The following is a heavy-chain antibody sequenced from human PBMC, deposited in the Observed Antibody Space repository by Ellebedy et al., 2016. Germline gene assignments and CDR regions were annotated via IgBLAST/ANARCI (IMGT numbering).Heavy chain of an antibody. J-gene: IGHJ6*02. CDR3: ARLNLGRRYYYGMDV. V-gene: IGHV2-70*11. CDR2: IDWDDDK. Sequence: SGPTLVKPTQTLTLTCTFSGFSLSTSGMCVSWIRQPPGKALEWLARIDWDDDKYYSTSLKTRLTISKDTSKNQVVLTMTNMDPVDTATYYCARLNLGRRYYYGMDVWGQGTTVTVSS. CDR1: GFSLSTSGMC.